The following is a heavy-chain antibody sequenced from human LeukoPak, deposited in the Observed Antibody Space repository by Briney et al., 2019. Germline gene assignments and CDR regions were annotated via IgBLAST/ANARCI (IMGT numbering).Heavy chain of an antibody. CDR2: ISGSGGST. CDR3: AKVSRYCSSTSCYLFDY. V-gene: IGHV3-23*01. Sequence: PGGSLRLSCAASGFTFSSYAMSWVRQAPGKGLEWVSAISGSGGSTYYADSVKGRFTISRDNSKNTLYLHMNSLRAEDTAVYYCAKVSRYCSSTSCYLFDYWGQGTLVTVSS. D-gene: IGHD2-2*01. CDR1: GFTFSSYA. J-gene: IGHJ4*02.